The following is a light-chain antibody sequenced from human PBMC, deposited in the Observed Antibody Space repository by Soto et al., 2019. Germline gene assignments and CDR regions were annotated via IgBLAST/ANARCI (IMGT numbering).Light chain of an antibody. CDR1: SSNIGAHYD. J-gene: IGLJ2*01. Sequence: QAVVTQPPSVSGVPGQRVTISCTGSSSNIGAHYDVHWYQQLPGTAPKLLIYGNSNRPSGVPDRFSSSKSGTSASLAITGLQAEDEADYYCQSYDSSLSGVVFGGGTKVTVL. CDR2: GNS. V-gene: IGLV1-40*01. CDR3: QSYDSSLSGVV.